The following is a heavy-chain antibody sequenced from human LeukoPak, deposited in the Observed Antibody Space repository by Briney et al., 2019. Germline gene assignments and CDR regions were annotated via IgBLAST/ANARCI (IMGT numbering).Heavy chain of an antibody. CDR2: IIPIFGTA. Sequence: ASVKVSCKASGGTFSSYAISWVRQAPGQGLEWMGGIIPIFGTANYAQKFQGRVTITADESTSTAYMELSSLRSEDTAVYYYARVTMIVPSYFDYWGQGTLVTVSS. J-gene: IGHJ4*02. CDR3: ARVTMIVPSYFDY. CDR1: GGTFSSYA. D-gene: IGHD3-22*01. V-gene: IGHV1-69*01.